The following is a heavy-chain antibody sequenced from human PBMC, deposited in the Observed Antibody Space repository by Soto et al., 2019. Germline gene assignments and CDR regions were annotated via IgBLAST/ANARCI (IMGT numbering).Heavy chain of an antibody. J-gene: IGHJ6*02. CDR3: AHRREYSYGYSIYYYYGMDV. Sequence: QITLKESGPTLVKPTQTLTLTCTFSGFSLSTSGVGVGWIRQPPGKALEWLALIYWDDDKRYSPSLKSRLTITKATSKNPVVLTMTNMDPVDTTTYYCAHRREYSYGYSIYYYYGMDVWGQGTTVTVSS. CDR1: GFSLSTSGVG. CDR2: IYWDDDK. D-gene: IGHD5-18*01. V-gene: IGHV2-5*02.